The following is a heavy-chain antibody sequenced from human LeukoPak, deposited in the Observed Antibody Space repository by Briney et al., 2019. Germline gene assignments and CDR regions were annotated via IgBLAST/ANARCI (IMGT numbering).Heavy chain of an antibody. Sequence: ASVKVSCKASGGTFSSYAISWVRQAPGQGLEWMGWISAYNGNTSYAQKLQGRVTMTTDTSTSTAYMELRSLRSDDTAVYYCARDTLILVRGVSPSGYWGQGTLVTVSS. V-gene: IGHV1-18*01. CDR3: ARDTLILVRGVSPSGY. D-gene: IGHD3-10*01. CDR1: GGTFSSYA. J-gene: IGHJ4*02. CDR2: ISAYNGNT.